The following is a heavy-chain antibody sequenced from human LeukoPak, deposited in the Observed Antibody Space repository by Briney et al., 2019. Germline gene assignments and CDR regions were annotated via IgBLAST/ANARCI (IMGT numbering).Heavy chain of an antibody. CDR3: ARDVLEYSSSSGIDP. V-gene: IGHV3-30-3*01. Sequence: GGSLRLSCAASGFTFSSYAMHWVRQAPGKGLEWVAVISYDGSNKYYADSVEGRFTISRDNSKNTLYLQMNSLRAEDTAVYYCARDVLEYSSSSGIDPWGQGTLVTVSS. CDR2: ISYDGSNK. D-gene: IGHD6-6*01. J-gene: IGHJ5*02. CDR1: GFTFSSYA.